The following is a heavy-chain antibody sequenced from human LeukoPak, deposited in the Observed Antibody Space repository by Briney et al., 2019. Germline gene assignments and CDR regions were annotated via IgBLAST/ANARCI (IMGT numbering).Heavy chain of an antibody. CDR1: GYPFTGFY. J-gene: IGHJ4*02. D-gene: IGHD2-21*01. Sequence: ASVKVSCKTSGYPFTGFYIHWVRRVPGQGLEWMGWINPNSGDTKSAPKFQGRVAMTRVTSINTAYMEVSGLTPDDTAIYYCAKRGGALSHWGQGTPVTVSS. CDR2: INPNSGDT. CDR3: AKRGGALSH. V-gene: IGHV1-2*02.